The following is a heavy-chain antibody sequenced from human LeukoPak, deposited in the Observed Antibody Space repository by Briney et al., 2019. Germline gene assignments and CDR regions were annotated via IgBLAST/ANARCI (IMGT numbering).Heavy chain of an antibody. Sequence: ASGKASCKPSGYTFTSYEINRVLQAARQGLEWRGWMNPNSGNVGYAQKFEGRVTITRNTSISTAYMELSMLRSEDTAVYYCHGSVVVKEGYFDYWGQGTLVTVSS. CDR2: MNPNSGNV. V-gene: IGHV1-8*01. D-gene: IGHD3-22*01. CDR1: GYTFTSYE. CDR3: HGSVVVKEGYFDY. J-gene: IGHJ4*02.